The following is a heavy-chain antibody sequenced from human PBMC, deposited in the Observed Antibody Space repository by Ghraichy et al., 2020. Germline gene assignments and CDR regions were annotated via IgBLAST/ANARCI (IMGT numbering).Heavy chain of an antibody. CDR2: IYPGDSDT. CDR3: ARRLTYYYDSSGYYGSYFDY. D-gene: IGHD3-22*01. V-gene: IGHV5-51*01. J-gene: IGHJ4*02. CDR1: GYSFTSYW. Sequence: GGSLRLSCKGSGYSFTSYWIGWVRQMPGKGLEWMGIIYPGDSDTRYSPSFQGQVTISADKSISTAYLQWSSLKASDTAMYYCARRLTYYYDSSGYYGSYFDYWGQGTLVTVSS.